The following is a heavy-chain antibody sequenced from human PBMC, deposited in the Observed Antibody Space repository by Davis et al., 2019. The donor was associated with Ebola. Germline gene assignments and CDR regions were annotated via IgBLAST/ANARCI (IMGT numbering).Heavy chain of an antibody. J-gene: IGHJ4*02. CDR3: AKTYYEFLTGLYYFDS. Sequence: SETLSLTCTVSSGSISSGGYYWSWIRQHPGKGLEWIGYIYYSGSTYYNPSLKSRVTISVDTSKNQFSLKLSSVTAADTAVYYCAKTYYEFLTGLYYFDSWGQGTLVTVSS. V-gene: IGHV4-31*03. CDR1: SGSISSGGYY. CDR2: IYYSGST. D-gene: IGHD3-9*01.